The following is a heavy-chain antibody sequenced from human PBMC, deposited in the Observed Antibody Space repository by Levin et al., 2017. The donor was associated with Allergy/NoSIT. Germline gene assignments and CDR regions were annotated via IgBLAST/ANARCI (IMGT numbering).Heavy chain of an antibody. Sequence: AGGSLRLSCAASGFTFDDYGMSWVRQAPGKGLEWVSGINWNGGSTGYADSVKGRFTISRDNAKNSLYLQMNSLRAEDTALYHCARDGGGDYGMDVWGQGTTVTVSS. CDR2: INWNGGST. V-gene: IGHV3-20*01. CDR3: ARDGGGDYGMDV. D-gene: IGHD3-16*01. CDR1: GFTFDDYG. J-gene: IGHJ6*02.